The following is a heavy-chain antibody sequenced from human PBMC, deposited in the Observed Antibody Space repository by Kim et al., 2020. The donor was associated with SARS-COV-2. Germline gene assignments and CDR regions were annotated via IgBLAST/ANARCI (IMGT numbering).Heavy chain of an antibody. CDR3: ARDGIAAAGLSDFDY. V-gene: IGHV3-48*02. J-gene: IGHJ4*02. Sequence: DPVKGRLTNARDNAKNSLYLQMNSLRDEDTAVYYCARDGIAAAGLSDFDYWGQGTLVTVSS. D-gene: IGHD6-13*01.